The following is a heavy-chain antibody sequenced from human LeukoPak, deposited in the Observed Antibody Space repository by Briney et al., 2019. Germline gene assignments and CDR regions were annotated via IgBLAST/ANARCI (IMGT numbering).Heavy chain of an antibody. D-gene: IGHD3-16*02. CDR3: AKGTVGRVIVPSPFDY. CDR2: ISGSGGST. CDR1: GFTFSSYA. J-gene: IGHJ4*02. V-gene: IGHV3-23*01. Sequence: GGSLRLSCAASGFTFSSYAMSWVRQAPGKGLEWVSAISGSGGSTYYADSVKGRFTISRDNSKNTLYLQMNSLRAEDTAVYYCAKGTVGRVIVPSPFDYWGQGTLVTVSS.